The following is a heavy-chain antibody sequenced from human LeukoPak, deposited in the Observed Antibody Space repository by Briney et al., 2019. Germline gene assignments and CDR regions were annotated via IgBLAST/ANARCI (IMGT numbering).Heavy chain of an antibody. CDR2: ISGSGGST. CDR1: GFTFSSYA. D-gene: IGHD6-19*01. Sequence: GGSLRLSCAASGFTFSSYAMSWVRQAPGKGLEWVSAISGSGGSTYYADCVKGRFTISRDNPKNTLYLQMNSLRAEDTAVYYCAKDDSSGDFDYWGQGTLVTVSS. V-gene: IGHV3-23*01. CDR3: AKDDSSGDFDY. J-gene: IGHJ4*02.